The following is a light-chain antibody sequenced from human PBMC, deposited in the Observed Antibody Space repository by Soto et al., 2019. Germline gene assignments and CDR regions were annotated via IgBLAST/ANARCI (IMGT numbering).Light chain of an antibody. V-gene: IGLV1-40*01. CDR2: GNS. CDR3: QSYDSSLSAL. CDR1: SSNIGAGYD. Sequence: QSVLTQPPSVSGAPGQRVTISCTGSSSNIGAGYDVHWYQQLPGTAPKLLIYGNSNRPSGVPDRFSGSKSGPSASLAITGLQAEDEADYYCQSYDSSLSALFGGGTKLPVL. J-gene: IGLJ3*02.